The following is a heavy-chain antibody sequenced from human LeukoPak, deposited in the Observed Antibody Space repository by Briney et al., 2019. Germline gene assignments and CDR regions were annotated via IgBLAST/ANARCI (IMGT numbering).Heavy chain of an antibody. J-gene: IGHJ5*02. CDR1: GFKFSSYS. V-gene: IGHV3-48*04. D-gene: IGHD3-3*01. Sequence: GGSLRLSCAASGFKFSSYSMKWVRQAPGKGLEWVSYISSSGSTIYYADSVKGRFTISRDNAKNSPYLQMNSLRAEDTAVYYCARILYYDFWSGYHTPSNWFDPWGQGTLVTVSS. CDR3: ARILYYDFWSGYHTPSNWFDP. CDR2: ISSSGSTI.